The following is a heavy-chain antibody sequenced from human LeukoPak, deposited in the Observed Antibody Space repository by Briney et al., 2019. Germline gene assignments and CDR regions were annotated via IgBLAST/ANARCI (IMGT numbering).Heavy chain of an antibody. V-gene: IGHV4-61*05. CDR2: IYYSGST. CDR1: GGSISSSSYY. CDR3: ARYSHLLAVAGYKNWFDP. J-gene: IGHJ5*02. Sequence: SETLSLTCTVSGGSISSSSYYWSWIWQPPGKGLEWIGYIYYSGSTNYNPSLKSRVTISVDTSKNQFSLKLSSVTAADTAVYYCARYSHLLAVAGYKNWFDPWGQGTLVTVSS. D-gene: IGHD6-19*01.